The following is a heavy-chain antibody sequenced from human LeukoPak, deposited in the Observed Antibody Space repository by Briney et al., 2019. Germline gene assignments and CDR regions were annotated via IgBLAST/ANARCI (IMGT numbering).Heavy chain of an antibody. V-gene: IGHV1-24*01. J-gene: IGHJ3*02. CDR2: FDPEDGET. Sequence: ASVKVSCQVSGYTLTELSMHWVRQAPGKGLEWMGGFDPEDGETIYAQKFQGRVTMTEDTSTDTAYMELSSLRSEDTAVYFCATGNSEITNWHRIAAFDIWGQGTMVTVSS. CDR3: ATGNSEITNWHRIAAFDI. CDR1: GYTLTELS. D-gene: IGHD1-1*01.